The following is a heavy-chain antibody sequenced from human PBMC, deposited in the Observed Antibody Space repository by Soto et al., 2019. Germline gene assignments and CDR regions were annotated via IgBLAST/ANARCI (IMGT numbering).Heavy chain of an antibody. CDR1: GFTVNNNY. CDR2: IYSGGST. CDR3: ARGLGTTGYYYGLDF. V-gene: IGHV3-66*01. D-gene: IGHD3-22*01. Sequence: EVQLVESGEGLVQPGGSLRLSCAASGFTVNNNYMSWVRQDPGKGLEWVSIIYSGGSTYYADSVKGRFSTSRDISKNMLFLQMNSLRAEDTAVYYCARGLGTTGYYYGLDFWGQGTLVTVSS. J-gene: IGHJ4*02.